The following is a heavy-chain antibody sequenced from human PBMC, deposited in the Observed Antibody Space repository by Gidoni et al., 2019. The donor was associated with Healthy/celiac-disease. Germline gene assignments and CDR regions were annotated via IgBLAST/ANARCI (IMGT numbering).Heavy chain of an antibody. V-gene: IGHV4-39*01. Sequence: QLQLQESGPGLVKPSETLSLTCPVSGGSISSSSYYWGWIRHPPGKGLEWIGSIYYSGSTYYNPSLKSRVTISVDTSKNQFALKLSSVTAADTAVYYCARQDYGDYYFDYWGQGTLVTVAS. CDR2: IYYSGST. D-gene: IGHD4-17*01. CDR1: GGSISSSSYY. J-gene: IGHJ4*02. CDR3: ARQDYGDYYFDY.